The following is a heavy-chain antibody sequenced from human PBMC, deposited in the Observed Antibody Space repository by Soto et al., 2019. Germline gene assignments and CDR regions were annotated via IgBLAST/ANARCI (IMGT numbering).Heavy chain of an antibody. CDR2: IYYSGTT. D-gene: IGHD2-21*01. V-gene: IGHV4-59*01. J-gene: IGHJ4*02. CDR1: GGSISSYY. CDR3: ANSGYCGGDKVYPAGYIDN. Sequence: PSETLSLTCTVSGGSISSYYWSWIRQPPGKGLEWIGYIYYSGTTNYNPSLKSRVTISVDTSKNQFSLKLNSVTAEDTAEYFYANSGYCGGDKVYPAGYIDNWGQGTMVTVSS.